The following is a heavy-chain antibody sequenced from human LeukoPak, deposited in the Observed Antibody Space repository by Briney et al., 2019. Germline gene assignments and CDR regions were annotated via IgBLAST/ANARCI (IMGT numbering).Heavy chain of an antibody. D-gene: IGHD5-24*01. V-gene: IGHV1-69*01. Sequence: GSSVKVSCKASGGTLSSYAISWVRQAPGQGLEWMGGIIPIFGTANYAQKFQGRVTITADESTSTAYMELSSLRSEDTAVYYCARGSRDGYKSYAFDIWGQGTMVTVSS. J-gene: IGHJ3*02. CDR2: IIPIFGTA. CDR1: GGTLSSYA. CDR3: ARGSRDGYKSYAFDI.